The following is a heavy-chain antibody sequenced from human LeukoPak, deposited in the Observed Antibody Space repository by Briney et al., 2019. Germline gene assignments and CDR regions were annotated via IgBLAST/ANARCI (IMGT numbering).Heavy chain of an antibody. CDR1: GYTFTSYG. CDR3: AREYCSSTSCYPDI. D-gene: IGHD2-2*01. J-gene: IGHJ3*02. V-gene: IGHV1-18*01. Sequence: ASLKVSCKASGYTFTSYGISWVRQAPGQGLEWMGWISAYNGNTNYAQKLQGRVTMTTDTSTSTAYMELRSLRSDDTAVYYCAREYCSSTSCYPDIWGQGTMVTVSS. CDR2: ISAYNGNT.